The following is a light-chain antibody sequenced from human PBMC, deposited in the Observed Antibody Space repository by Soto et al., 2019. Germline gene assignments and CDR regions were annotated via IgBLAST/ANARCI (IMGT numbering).Light chain of an antibody. Sequence: QSALTQPASASGSPGQSITISCTGTSSDVGGYNYVSWYQQHPGKAPKLMIYDVSNRPSGVSNRFSGSKSGNTASLTISGLQAEDEADYYCISYTTSSTLVLGGGTQLTVL. J-gene: IGLJ2*01. CDR1: SSDVGGYNY. V-gene: IGLV2-14*01. CDR3: ISYTTSSTLV. CDR2: DVS.